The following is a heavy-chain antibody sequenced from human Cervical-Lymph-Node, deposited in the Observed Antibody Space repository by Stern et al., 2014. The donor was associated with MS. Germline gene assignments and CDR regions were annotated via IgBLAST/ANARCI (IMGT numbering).Heavy chain of an antibody. V-gene: IGHV3-53*01. D-gene: IGHD5-24*01. CDR3: ARDSSGYNYFDY. CDR2: IYSGGST. J-gene: IGHJ4*02. CDR1: GFTVSSNY. Sequence: EVQLVESGGGLIQPGGSLRLSCAASGFTVSSNYMSWVRPAPGKGLEWVSFIYSGGSTYYADSVKGRFTISRDNSKNTLYLQMNSLRAEDTAVYYCARDSSGYNYFDYWGQGTLVTVSS.